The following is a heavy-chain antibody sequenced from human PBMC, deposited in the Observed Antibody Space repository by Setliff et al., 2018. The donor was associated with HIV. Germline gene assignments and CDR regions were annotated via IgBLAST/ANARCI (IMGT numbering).Heavy chain of an antibody. V-gene: IGHV4-61*02. CDR2: IYTSGST. CDR3: AREDYYYYGMDV. Sequence: SETLSLTCTVSGGSISSGSYYWNWIRQPAGKGLEWIGRIYTSGSTNYNPSLKSRVTVSVDTSKNQFSLKLSSVTAADTAVYYCAREDYYYYGMDVWGQGTTVTVSS. CDR1: GGSISSGSYY. J-gene: IGHJ6*02.